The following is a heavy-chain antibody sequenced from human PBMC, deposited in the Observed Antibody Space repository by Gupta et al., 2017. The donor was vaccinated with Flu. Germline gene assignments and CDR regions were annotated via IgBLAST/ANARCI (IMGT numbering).Heavy chain of an antibody. CDR1: GVTFSTYA. D-gene: IGHD2-15*01. CDR3: ARKGGGHCSGGSCYSFDF. J-gene: IGHJ4*02. Sequence: QVQLVQSGAEVKKPGSLVKVSCKASGVTFSTYAINWVRQAPGQGLEWMGGIIPVLGPTNYAQKFQGRVTITADESTSTAYMEISSLRSEDTAGYYCARKGGGHCSGGSCYSFDFWGQGTLVTVSS. CDR2: IIPVLGPT. V-gene: IGHV1-69*01.